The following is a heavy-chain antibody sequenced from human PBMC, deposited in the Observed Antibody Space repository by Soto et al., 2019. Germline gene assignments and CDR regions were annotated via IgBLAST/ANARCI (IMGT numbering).Heavy chain of an antibody. CDR3: VRDSPTNLEDADTVASWFDP. J-gene: IGHJ5*02. Sequence: EALLVESGGGLVQPRGSLRLSCAASGFNFNFYWMHWVRQAPGKGLVWVSRINGDGSTTDYADSVKGRFTISRYNAKKTLFLQMDSLRVEDTAVYYCVRDSPTNLEDADTVASWFDPWGQGTLVTVSS. CDR1: GFNFNFYW. D-gene: IGHD5-12*01. CDR2: INGDGSTT. V-gene: IGHV3-74*01.